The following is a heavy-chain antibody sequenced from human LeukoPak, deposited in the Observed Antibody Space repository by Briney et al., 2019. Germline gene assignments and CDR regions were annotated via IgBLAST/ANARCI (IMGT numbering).Heavy chain of an antibody. V-gene: IGHV3-7*03. CDR2: EKQDESEK. D-gene: IGHD3-10*01. CDR1: GFRLSGYW. Sequence: GGSLRLSCAASGFRLSGYWMSWVRQAPGKGLEWVANEKQDESEKYYVDSVKGRFTISRDNAKNSLYLQMNSLRAEDTALYYCAKVQYGSRSYYRYDAFDIWGQGTMVTVSS. J-gene: IGHJ3*02. CDR3: AKVQYGSRSYYRYDAFDI.